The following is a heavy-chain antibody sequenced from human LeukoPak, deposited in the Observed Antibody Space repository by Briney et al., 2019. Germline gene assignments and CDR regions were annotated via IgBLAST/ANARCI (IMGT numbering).Heavy chain of an antibody. CDR1: GDSISGYY. CDR3: ARETLSGAVDY. J-gene: IGHJ4*02. CDR2: IYYSGST. V-gene: IGHV4-59*12. D-gene: IGHD1-26*01. Sequence: SETLSLTCTVSGDSISGYYWSWIRQPPGKGLEWIGYIYYSGSTNYNPSLKSRVTMSVDTSKNQFSLKLSSVTAADTAVYYCARETLSGAVDYWGQGTLVTVSS.